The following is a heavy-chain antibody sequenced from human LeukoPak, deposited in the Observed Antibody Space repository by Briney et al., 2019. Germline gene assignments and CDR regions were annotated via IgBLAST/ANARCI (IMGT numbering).Heavy chain of an antibody. CDR1: GFTVGSNY. CDR2: IYSGGST. Sequence: GSLRLSCAASGFTVGSNYMSWVRQAPGKGLEWVSVIYSGGSTYYADSVKGRFTISRDNSKNTLYLQMNSLRAEDTAVYYCARGGPGYDYFDYWGQGTLVTVSS. V-gene: IGHV3-53*01. J-gene: IGHJ4*02. D-gene: IGHD5-18*01. CDR3: ARGGPGYDYFDY.